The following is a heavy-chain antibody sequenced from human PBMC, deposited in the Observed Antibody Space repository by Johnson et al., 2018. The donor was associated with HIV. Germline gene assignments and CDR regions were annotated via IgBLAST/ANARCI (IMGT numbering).Heavy chain of an antibody. CDR2: ISYDGSNK. J-gene: IGHJ3*02. V-gene: IGHV3-30*03. Sequence: QVQLVESGGGLVQPGGSLRLSCAASGFTFDDYDMSWVCQAPGKGVEWVAVISYDGSNKYYADSVKGRFTISRDNSKNTLYLQMNSLRAEDTAVYYCVRGANGGSYFCAFDIWGRGTMVTVSS. CDR3: VRGANGGSYFCAFDI. CDR1: GFTFDDYD. D-gene: IGHD1-26*01.